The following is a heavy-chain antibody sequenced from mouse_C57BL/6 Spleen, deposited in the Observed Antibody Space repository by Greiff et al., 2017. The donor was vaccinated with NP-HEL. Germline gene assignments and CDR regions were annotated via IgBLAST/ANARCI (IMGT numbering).Heavy chain of an antibody. Sequence: QVQLKQSGPGLVQPSQSLSITCTVSGFSLTSYGVHWVRQSPGKGLEWLGVIWRGGSTDYNAAFMSRLSITKDNSKSQVFFKMNSLQADDTAIYYWAKDPHYYGSSFYAMDYWGQGTSVTVSS. CDR2: IWRGGST. V-gene: IGHV2-5*01. CDR1: GFSLTSYG. CDR3: AKDPHYYGSSFYAMDY. J-gene: IGHJ4*01. D-gene: IGHD1-1*01.